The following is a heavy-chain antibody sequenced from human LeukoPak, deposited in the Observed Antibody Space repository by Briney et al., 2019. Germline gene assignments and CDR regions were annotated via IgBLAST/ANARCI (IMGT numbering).Heavy chain of an antibody. D-gene: IGHD1-26*01. V-gene: IGHV4-34*01. Sequence: PGGSLRLSCAASGFTFSTFWMSWVRQAPGKGPEWIGETNHSGSTNYSPSLESRVTISVDTSKNQFSLNLSSVTAADTAVYYCARWELGVFSYWGQGTLVTVSS. J-gene: IGHJ4*02. CDR1: GFTFSTFW. CDR3: ARWELGVFSY. CDR2: TNHSGST.